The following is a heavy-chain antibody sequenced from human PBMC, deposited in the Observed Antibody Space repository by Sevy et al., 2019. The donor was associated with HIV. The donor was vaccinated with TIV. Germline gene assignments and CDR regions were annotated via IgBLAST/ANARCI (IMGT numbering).Heavy chain of an antibody. CDR1: GFTFSNYN. Sequence: GGSLRLSCGASGFTFSNYNMNWVRQAPGKGLEWVSSISSRSSYINYADSVKGRFTISRDNAKNSLYLQMNSLRAEDTAVYYCARAGGDTAYAMDVWGQGTTVTVSS. CDR3: ARAGGDTAYAMDV. V-gene: IGHV3-21*01. CDR2: ISSRSSYI. J-gene: IGHJ6*02. D-gene: IGHD2-21*01.